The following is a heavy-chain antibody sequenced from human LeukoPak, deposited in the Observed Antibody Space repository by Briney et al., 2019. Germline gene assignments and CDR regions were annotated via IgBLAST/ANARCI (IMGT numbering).Heavy chain of an antibody. D-gene: IGHD2-15*01. V-gene: IGHV4-38-2*01. CDR1: GYSISSGYY. J-gene: IGHJ4*02. CDR3: ARLGYCSGGSCYEGGNFDY. CDR2: IYHSGST. Sequence: SETLSLTCAVSGYSISSGYYWGWIRQPPGKGLEWIGSIYHSGSTYYNPSLKSRVTILVDTSKNQFSLKLSSVTAADTAVYYCARLGYCSGGSCYEGGNFDYWGQGTLVTVSS.